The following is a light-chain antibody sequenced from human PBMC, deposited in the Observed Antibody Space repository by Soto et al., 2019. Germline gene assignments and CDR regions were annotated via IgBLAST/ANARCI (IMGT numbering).Light chain of an antibody. Sequence: EIVLTQSPATLSVSPGETATLSCRASQSVSSYLAWYQQKPGQAPRLLIYDASNRATGIPARFSGSGSGTDFTLTISSLEPEDFAVYYCQQRSNWPHLTFGGGTKVDI. J-gene: IGKJ4*01. CDR1: QSVSSY. CDR3: QQRSNWPHLT. V-gene: IGKV3-11*01. CDR2: DAS.